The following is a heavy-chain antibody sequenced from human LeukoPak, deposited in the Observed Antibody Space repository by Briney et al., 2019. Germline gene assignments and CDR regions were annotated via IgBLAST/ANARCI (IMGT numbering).Heavy chain of an antibody. CDR2: INPNSGGT. CDR3: ARVSGVVLHYFDY. Sequence: EASVKVSCKASGYTFTSYAMNWVRQAPGQGLEWMGWINPNSGGTNYAQKFQGRVTMTRDTSISTAYMELSRLRSDDTAVYYCARVSGVVLHYFDYWGQGTLVTVSS. D-gene: IGHD3-3*01. V-gene: IGHV1-2*02. J-gene: IGHJ4*02. CDR1: GYTFTSYA.